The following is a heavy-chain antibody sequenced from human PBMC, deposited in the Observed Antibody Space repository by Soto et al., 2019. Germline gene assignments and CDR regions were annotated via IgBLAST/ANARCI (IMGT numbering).Heavy chain of an antibody. Sequence: ASVKVSCKTSGYTFSNYGITWVRQAPGQPLEWLGWISLYSDGTNYAQRFQGRVTMTRDTSISTAYMELSRLRSDDTAVYYCARDAPHPLYYFDYWGQGTLVTVSS. CDR3: ARDAPHPLYYFDY. CDR2: ISLYSDGT. CDR1: GYTFSNYG. V-gene: IGHV1-2*02. J-gene: IGHJ4*02.